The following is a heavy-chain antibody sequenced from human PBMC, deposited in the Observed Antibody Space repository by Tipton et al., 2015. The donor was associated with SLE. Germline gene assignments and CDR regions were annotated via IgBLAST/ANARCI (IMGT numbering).Heavy chain of an antibody. J-gene: IGHJ4*02. D-gene: IGHD6-6*01. CDR1: GGSLSSYY. V-gene: IGHV4-4*07. CDR2: IYASGST. Sequence: TLSLTCTVSGGSLSSYYWSWIRQPAGKGLEWIGRIYASGSTNYNPSLKSRVTISVDTSKNQFSLKLSSVTAADTAVYYCARGLIAARFDYWGQGTLVTVSS. CDR3: ARGLIAARFDY.